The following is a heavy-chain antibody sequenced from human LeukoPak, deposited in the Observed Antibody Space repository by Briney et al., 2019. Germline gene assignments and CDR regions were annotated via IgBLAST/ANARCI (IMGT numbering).Heavy chain of an antibody. V-gene: IGHV3-30*18. Sequence: GGSLRLSCEASGFTFNTYAMHWVRQPPGKGLEWVALISYDGSDKIYTDSVKGRFTISRDNSESTLYLQKDSLRGDDAAVYYCAKAVGRISWSFDYWGQGALVTVSS. CDR2: ISYDGSDK. J-gene: IGHJ4*02. CDR1: GFTFNTYA. D-gene: IGHD6-13*01. CDR3: AKAVGRISWSFDY.